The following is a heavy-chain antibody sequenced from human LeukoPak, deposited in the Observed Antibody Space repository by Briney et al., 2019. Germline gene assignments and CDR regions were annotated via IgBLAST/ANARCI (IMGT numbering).Heavy chain of an antibody. D-gene: IGHD6-19*01. CDR2: IYTSGST. CDR1: GGSISSYH. Sequence: SETLSLTCTVSGGSISSYHWSWIRQPAGKGLEWIGRIYTSGSTNYNPSLKSRVTMSVDTSKNQFSLKLTSVTAADTAVYYCARDQGEGNTSGWYWYFDLWGRGTLLTVSS. V-gene: IGHV4-4*07. CDR3: ARDQGEGNTSGWYWYFDL. J-gene: IGHJ2*01.